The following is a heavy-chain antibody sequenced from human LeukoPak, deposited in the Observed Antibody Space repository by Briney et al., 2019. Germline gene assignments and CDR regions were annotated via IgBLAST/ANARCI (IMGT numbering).Heavy chain of an antibody. CDR3: AHDYGGNLFDP. J-gene: IGHJ5*02. Sequence: ESGPTLVKPTQTLTLTCTFSGFSLSTSGVSVGWIRQPPGKALEWLALIYWDDVKRYSPSLKSRLTITKDTSKNQVVLTMTNMDPVDTATYYCAHDYGGNLFDPWGQGTLVTVSS. V-gene: IGHV2-5*02. D-gene: IGHD4-23*01. CDR2: IYWDDVK. CDR1: GFSLSTSGVS.